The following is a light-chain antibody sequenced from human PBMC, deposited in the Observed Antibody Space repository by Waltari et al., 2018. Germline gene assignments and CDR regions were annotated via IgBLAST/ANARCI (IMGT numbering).Light chain of an antibody. V-gene: IGKV2-28*01. J-gene: IGKJ1*01. CDR3: MQARQTPWT. CDR1: QSLLHSSGYPF. Sequence: DIVMTQSSLSLVASPGEPSFISCRSSQSLLHSSGYPFLDGYLQNPGQSPQPLIYLVSNRASRVPVRFNRSASGTDFTLKISRVESEDVGVYYCMQARQTPWTFGQGTKVAIK. CDR2: LVS.